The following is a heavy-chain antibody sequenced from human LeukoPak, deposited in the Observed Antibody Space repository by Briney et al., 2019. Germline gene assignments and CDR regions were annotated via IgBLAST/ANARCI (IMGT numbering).Heavy chain of an antibody. CDR3: AKAPEYYDILTGYDYYGMDV. CDR2: ISSSSSYI. V-gene: IGHV3-21*04. D-gene: IGHD3-9*01. CDR1: GFTFSSYS. Sequence: GGSLRLSCAASGFTFSSYSMNWVRQAPGKGLEWVSSISSSSSYIYYADSVKGRFTISRDNSKNTLYLQMNSLRAEDTAVYYCAKAPEYYDILTGYDYYGMDVWGQGTTVTVSS. J-gene: IGHJ6*02.